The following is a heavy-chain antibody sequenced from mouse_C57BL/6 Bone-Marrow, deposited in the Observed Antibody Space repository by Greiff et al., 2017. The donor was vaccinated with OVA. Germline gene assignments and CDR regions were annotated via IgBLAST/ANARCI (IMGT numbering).Heavy chain of an antibody. Sequence: EVKLQESGTVLARPGASVKMSCKTSGYTFTSYGMHWVKQRPEQGLEWIGAINPGNSDTSYNQKFKGKAKLTAVTSASTAYMELSSLKNEDSAVYDWTSRGRYYDYDGFAYWGQGTLVTVSA. J-gene: IGHJ3*01. CDR3: TSRGRYYDYDGFAY. V-gene: IGHV1-5*01. CDR1: GYTFTSYG. D-gene: IGHD2-4*01. CDR2: INPGNSDT.